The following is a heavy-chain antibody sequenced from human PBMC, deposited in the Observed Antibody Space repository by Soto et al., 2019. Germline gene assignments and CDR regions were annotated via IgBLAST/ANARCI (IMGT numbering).Heavy chain of an antibody. CDR3: ARDVCSSTSCYYMDV. J-gene: IGHJ6*03. D-gene: IGHD2-2*01. CDR1: GFTFSSYG. Sequence: GGSLRLSCAASGFTFSSYGMHWVRQAPGKGLEWVAVIWYDGSNKYYADSVKGRFTISRDNSKNTLYLQMNSLRAEDTAVYYCARDVCSSTSCYYMDVWGKGTTVTVS. V-gene: IGHV3-33*01. CDR2: IWYDGSNK.